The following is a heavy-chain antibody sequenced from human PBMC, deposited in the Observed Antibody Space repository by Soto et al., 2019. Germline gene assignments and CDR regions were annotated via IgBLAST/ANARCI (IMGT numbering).Heavy chain of an antibody. CDR1: GFTFRDYY. J-gene: IGHJ4*02. Sequence: QVQLVESGGGLVKPGGSLRLSCAASGFTFRDYYMAWIRQAPGKGLEWISYISGSTTGIYYADSVKGSFTISRDNAETTLYLQLSGLRAEDTAVYYCARVAAVGIYYFDYWGQGTLVTVSS. CDR3: ARVAAVGIYYFDY. V-gene: IGHV3-11*01. CDR2: ISGSTTGI. D-gene: IGHD6-13*01.